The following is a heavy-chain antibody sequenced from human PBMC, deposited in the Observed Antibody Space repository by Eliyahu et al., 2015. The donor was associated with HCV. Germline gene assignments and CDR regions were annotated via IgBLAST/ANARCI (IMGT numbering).Heavy chain of an antibody. CDR1: GFTFGDYA. D-gene: IGHD1-26*01. CDR3: TREWELQGFDY. CDR2: IRSKAYGGTP. J-gene: IGHJ4*02. V-gene: IGHV3-49*04. Sequence: EVQLVESGGGLVQPGRSLRLSCTGSGFTFGDYALSWVRQAPGKGLGWVGFIRSKAYGGTPEYAASVKGRFTISRDDSKSIAYLQMNSLKTEDTAVYYCTREWELQGFDYWGQGTLVTVSS.